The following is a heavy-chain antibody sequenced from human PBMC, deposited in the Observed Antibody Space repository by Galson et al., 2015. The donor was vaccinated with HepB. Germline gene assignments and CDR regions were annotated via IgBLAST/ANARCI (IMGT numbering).Heavy chain of an antibody. Sequence: SLRLSCAASGFTFSSYGMHWVRQAPGKGLEWVAVISYDGSNKYYADSVKGRFTISRDNSKNTLYLQMNSLRAEDTAVYYCAKVLWGRGPGDFDYWGQGTLVTVSS. V-gene: IGHV3-30*18. CDR1: GFTFSSYG. CDR2: ISYDGSNK. CDR3: AKVLWGRGPGDFDY. J-gene: IGHJ4*02. D-gene: IGHD3-16*01.